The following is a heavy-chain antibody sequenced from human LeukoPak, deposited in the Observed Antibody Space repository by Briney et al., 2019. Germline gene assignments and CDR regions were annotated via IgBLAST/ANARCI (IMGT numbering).Heavy chain of an antibody. J-gene: IGHJ4*02. CDR2: INPDGSAK. CDR1: RFDLSLYW. V-gene: IGHV3-7*01. CDR3: ATQEFSKFDN. Sequence: GGSLRLSCAASRFDLSLYWMSWVRQAPGRGLELVANINPDGSAKYCVDSVKGRFDVSRDNARRSLYLQMDSLRIEDTAVYYCATQEFSKFDNLGQGTLVIVSS. D-gene: IGHD3-10*01.